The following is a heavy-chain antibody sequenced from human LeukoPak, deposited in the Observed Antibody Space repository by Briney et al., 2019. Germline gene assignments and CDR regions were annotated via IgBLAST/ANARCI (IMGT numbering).Heavy chain of an antibody. D-gene: IGHD4-17*01. J-gene: IGHJ4*02. CDR3: ARDSMDYGDYVRVY. Sequence: GGSLRLSCAASGFTFSSYWMSWVRQAPGKGLEWVANIKQDGSEKYYVDSVKGRFTISRDNAKNSLYLQMNSLRAEDTAVYYCARDSMDYGDYVRVYWGQGTLVTVSS. CDR1: GFTFSSYW. CDR2: IKQDGSEK. V-gene: IGHV3-7*01.